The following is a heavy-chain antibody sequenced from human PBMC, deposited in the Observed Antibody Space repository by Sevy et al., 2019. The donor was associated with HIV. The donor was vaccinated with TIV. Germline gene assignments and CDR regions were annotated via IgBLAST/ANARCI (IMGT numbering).Heavy chain of an antibody. CDR1: GYSFTSYW. D-gene: IGHD2-8*01. J-gene: IGHJ4*02. Sequence: GESLKISCKGSGYSFTSYWIGWVRQMPGKGLEWMGIIYPGDSDTRYSPSFQGQVTISADKSISTAYLQWSSLKASDTAMYYCAREAKGPYCTNGVCFDFDYWGQGTLVTVSS. CDR3: AREAKGPYCTNGVCFDFDY. V-gene: IGHV5-51*01. CDR2: IYPGDSDT.